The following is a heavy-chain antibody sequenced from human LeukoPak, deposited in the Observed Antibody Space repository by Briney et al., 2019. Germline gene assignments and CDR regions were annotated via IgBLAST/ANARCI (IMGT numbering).Heavy chain of an antibody. D-gene: IGHD4-11*01. CDR2: INPNSGGT. Sequence: ASVNVSCKASGYTFTGYYMHWVRQAPGQGLEGMGWINPNSGGTNYAQKFQGRVTMTRDTSISTAYMEQSRLRSDDTDVYYCARDFAYSKGYYYYYYGMDVWGQGTTVTVSS. V-gene: IGHV1-2*02. CDR1: GYTFTGYY. J-gene: IGHJ6*02. CDR3: ARDFAYSKGYYYYYYGMDV.